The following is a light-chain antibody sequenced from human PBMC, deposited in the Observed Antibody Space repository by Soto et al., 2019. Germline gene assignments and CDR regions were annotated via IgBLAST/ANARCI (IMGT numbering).Light chain of an antibody. CDR3: QHYQSGHPIT. V-gene: IGKV3-20*01. J-gene: IGKJ5*01. Sequence: EIVLRQSPGTLSLTPGERATLSCRAVQSVSSSYLAWYQQKPGQAPRLLIYGASSRATGIPDRFTGSGSETSFTLTISRLEPEDFALYYCQHYQSGHPITFGQGTRLEI. CDR1: QSVSSSY. CDR2: GAS.